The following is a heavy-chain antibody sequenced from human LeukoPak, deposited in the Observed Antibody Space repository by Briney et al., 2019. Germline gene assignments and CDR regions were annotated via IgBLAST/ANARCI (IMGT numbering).Heavy chain of an antibody. CDR1: GGSVSSTNW. D-gene: IGHD6-25*01. J-gene: IGHJ4*02. V-gene: IGHV4-4*02. Sequence: PSETLSLICGVSGGSVSSTNWWTWIRQPPGKGLEWIGEVHLDGRTNFNPSLKSRLTMSVDLSENHVSLKLTSVTAADTAVYYCAREGGFYRPLDYSGQGTLVTVSS. CDR2: VHLDGRT. CDR3: AREGGFYRPLDY.